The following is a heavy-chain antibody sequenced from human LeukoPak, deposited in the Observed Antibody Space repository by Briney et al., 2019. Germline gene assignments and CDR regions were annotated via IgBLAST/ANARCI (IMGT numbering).Heavy chain of an antibody. V-gene: IGHV3-53*01. CDR2: IYSDGST. D-gene: IGHD2-2*01. Sequence: GGSLRLSCAASGFTVSSNYMSWVRQAPGKGLEWVSVIYSDGSTYYADSVKGRFTVSRDNSKNTLYLQMNSLRAEDTAVYYCARERSSKYYYYMDVWGKGTTVTISS. CDR1: GFTVSSNY. CDR3: ARERSSKYYYYMDV. J-gene: IGHJ6*03.